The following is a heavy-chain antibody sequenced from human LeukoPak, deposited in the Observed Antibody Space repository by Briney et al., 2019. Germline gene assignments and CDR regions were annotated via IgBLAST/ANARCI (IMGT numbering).Heavy chain of an antibody. CDR1: GYTFTGYH. Sequence: ASVKVSCKASGYTFTGYHIHWVRQAPGQGLEWMGWIHPNSGETLYAQKFQGRVTMTRDTSINTVYMELRSLRSDDTAVYYCARVTQTDYDFDYWGQGTLVTVSS. CDR3: ARVTQTDYDFDY. D-gene: IGHD4-17*01. CDR2: IHPNSGET. J-gene: IGHJ4*02. V-gene: IGHV1-2*02.